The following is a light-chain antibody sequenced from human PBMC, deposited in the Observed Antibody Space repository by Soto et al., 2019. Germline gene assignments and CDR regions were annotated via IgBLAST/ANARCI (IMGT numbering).Light chain of an antibody. CDR1: QSVSSN. Sequence: EILMTQSPATLSVSPGERATLSCSASQSVSSNFACYQQRPGQAPRLLIYRSSTRATGIPARFSGSGSGTDFTLTISSLEPEDFAVYYCQQRSNWPPWTFGQGTKVDIK. J-gene: IGKJ1*01. CDR2: RSS. V-gene: IGKV3-15*01. CDR3: QQRSNWPPWT.